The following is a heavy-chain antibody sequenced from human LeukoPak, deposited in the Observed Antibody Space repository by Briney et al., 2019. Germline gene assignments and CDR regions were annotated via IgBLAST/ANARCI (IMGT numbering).Heavy chain of an antibody. CDR2: INKNSGGT. D-gene: IGHD6-19*01. V-gene: IGHV1-2*02. CDR3: ARDDIAVAGTGSCAFDS. CDR1: GYTFTGYY. Sequence: AAVKVSCKASGYTFTGYYMHWVRQAPGQGLEWMGWINKNSGGTNYAQKFQGRVTMTRDTSISTAYMELRSLRSDDTAVYYCARDDIAVAGTGSCAFDSWGQGTLVTVSS. J-gene: IGHJ4*02.